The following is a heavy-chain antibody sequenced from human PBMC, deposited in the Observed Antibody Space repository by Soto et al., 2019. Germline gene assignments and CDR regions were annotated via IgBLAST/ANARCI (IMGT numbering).Heavy chain of an antibody. D-gene: IGHD3-16*02. V-gene: IGHV3-23*01. J-gene: IGHJ4*02. Sequence: GGSLRLSCSASGFTFSSYAMVWVRQAAEKGLEWVASISNNGDTAYYADSVKGRFTISRGNSENTLYLQMNGLRADDTALYFCAKSRVFIGAIVTLLDSWGQGTQVTVSS. CDR2: ISNNGDTA. CDR3: AKSRVFIGAIVTLLDS. CDR1: GFTFSSYA.